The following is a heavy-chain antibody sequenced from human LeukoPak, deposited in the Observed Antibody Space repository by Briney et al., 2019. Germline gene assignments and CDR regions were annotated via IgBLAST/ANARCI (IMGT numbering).Heavy chain of an antibody. CDR2: ISGSGGST. V-gene: IGHV3-23*01. J-gene: IGHJ6*03. D-gene: IGHD6-25*01. Sequence: GGSLRLSCAASGFTFSSYAMSWVRQAPGKGLEWVSAISGSGGSTYYADSVKGRFTISRDNSKNTLYLQMNSLRAEDTAVYYCAKGTRRQRYYYYYMDVWGKGTTVTVSS. CDR1: GFTFSSYA. CDR3: AKGTRRQRYYYYYMDV.